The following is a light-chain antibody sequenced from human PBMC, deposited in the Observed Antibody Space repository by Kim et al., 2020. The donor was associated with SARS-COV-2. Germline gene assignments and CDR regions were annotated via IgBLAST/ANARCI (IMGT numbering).Light chain of an antibody. J-gene: IGKJ2*01. Sequence: SASVGDRVTITCRASQRISSWLAWYQQKPGKAPNLLIFDASTLQGGVPSRFSGSGSGTDFTLTISSLQPEDSATYYCQQANSFPYTFGQGTKLEI. CDR1: QRISSW. CDR3: QQANSFPYT. CDR2: DAS. V-gene: IGKV1-12*01.